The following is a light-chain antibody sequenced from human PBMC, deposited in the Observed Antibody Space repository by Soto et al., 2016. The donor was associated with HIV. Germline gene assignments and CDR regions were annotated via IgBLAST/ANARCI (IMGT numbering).Light chain of an antibody. CDR1: QDISNY. CDR3: QQFHSLPYT. CDR2: TAS. Sequence: DIQLTQSPSFLSASVGDGVTITCRASQDISNYLAWYQRKPGEAPRLLIYTASTLQSGVPSRFSGSGSGTEFTLTISSLQPEDFATYYCQQFHSLPYTFGQGTKLDIK. J-gene: IGKJ2*01. V-gene: IGKV1-9*01.